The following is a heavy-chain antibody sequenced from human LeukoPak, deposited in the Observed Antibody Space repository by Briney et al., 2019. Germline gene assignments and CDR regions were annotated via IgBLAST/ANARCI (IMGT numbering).Heavy chain of an antibody. CDR1: GFTFSTYS. D-gene: IGHD6-6*01. J-gene: IGHJ1*01. CDR2: ISGGGSTI. Sequence: GGSLRLSCAASGFTFSTYSMNWVRQAPGRGLEWLSYISGGGSTIYYADSVKGRFTISRDSGKNSLYLQMNSLRADDTAVYYCARDLTTSSTAYLHHWGQGTLVTVSS. V-gene: IGHV3-48*04. CDR3: ARDLTTSSTAYLHH.